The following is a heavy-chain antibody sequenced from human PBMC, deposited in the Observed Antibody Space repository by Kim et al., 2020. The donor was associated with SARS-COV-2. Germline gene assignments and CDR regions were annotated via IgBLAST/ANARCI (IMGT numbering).Heavy chain of an antibody. J-gene: IGHJ6*03. D-gene: IGHD2-2*01. V-gene: IGHV3-30*01. CDR3: ARSSSAYYYMDV. Sequence: YYADSVKGRFTISRDNSKNTLYLQMNSLRAEDTAVYYCARSSSAYYYMDVWGKGTTVTVSS.